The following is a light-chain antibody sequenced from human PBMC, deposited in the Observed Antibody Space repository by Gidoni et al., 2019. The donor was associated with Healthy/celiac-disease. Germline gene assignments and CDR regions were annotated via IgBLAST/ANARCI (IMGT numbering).Light chain of an antibody. Sequence: DIVRTQTPLSLRVTPGEPASISCRSSQSLLDSDDGNTYLDWYLQKPGQSPQLLIYPLSYRAFGVPDRFSGSGSGTDFTLKISRVEAEDVGVYYCMQRIEFPYTFGQGTKLEIK. CDR2: PLS. V-gene: IGKV2-40*01. CDR1: QSLLDSDDGNTY. J-gene: IGKJ2*01. CDR3: MQRIEFPYT.